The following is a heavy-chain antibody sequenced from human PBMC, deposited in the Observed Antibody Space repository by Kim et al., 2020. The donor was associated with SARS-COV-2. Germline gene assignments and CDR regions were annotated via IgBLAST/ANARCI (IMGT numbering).Heavy chain of an antibody. D-gene: IGHD3-10*01. J-gene: IGHJ4*02. V-gene: IGHV1-18*01. CDR2: ISAYNANT. CDR1: GYPFTSYA. CDR3: ARQGRFGDFDY. Sequence: ASVKVSCKASGYPFTSYAISWVRQAPGQGLEWMGWISAYNANTNYAQKLQGRVTMTTDTSTSTAYMELRSLRSDDTAVYYCARQGRFGDFDYWGQGTLVTVSS.